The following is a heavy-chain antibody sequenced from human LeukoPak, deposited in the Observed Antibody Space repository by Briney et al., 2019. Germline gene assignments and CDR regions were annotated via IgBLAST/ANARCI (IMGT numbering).Heavy chain of an antibody. V-gene: IGHV3-7*01. J-gene: IGHJ4*02. CDR3: ARGDGVGCTNGGYYFAY. CDR2: IKQDGSEK. D-gene: IGHD2-8*01. Sequence: PGGSLRLSCAASGFTFSSYWMSWVRQAPGKGLEWVANIKQDGSEKYYVDSVKGRFTISRDNAKNSLYLQTNSLRAEDTAMYYCARGDGVGCTNGGYYFAYWGQGTLVTVSS. CDR1: GFTFSSYW.